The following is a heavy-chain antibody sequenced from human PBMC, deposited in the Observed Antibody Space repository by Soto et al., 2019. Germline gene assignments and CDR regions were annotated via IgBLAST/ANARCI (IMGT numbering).Heavy chain of an antibody. D-gene: IGHD3-10*01. J-gene: IGHJ6*02. CDR1: GDTFGSYA. CDR3: ARNLRYFGSGSFFRGMDV. V-gene: IGHV1-69*01. Sequence: QVLLVQSGAEVKKPGSSAKVSCKTSGDTFGSYAISWVRQAPGQGLEWMGGIIPFIRASNYAQKFQGRVTITADESTTTVHMDLSSLRFEDTAVYYCARNLRYFGSGSFFRGMDVWGQGTTVTVSS. CDR2: IIPFIRAS.